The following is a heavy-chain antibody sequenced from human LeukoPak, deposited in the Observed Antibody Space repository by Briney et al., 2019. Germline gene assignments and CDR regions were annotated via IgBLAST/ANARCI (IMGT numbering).Heavy chain of an antibody. CDR1: GYTFTSYY. V-gene: IGHV1-18*04. CDR3: ARFVVPADMSNYCYYMDV. D-gene: IGHD2-2*01. J-gene: IGHJ6*03. CDR2: ISAYNGNT. Sequence: ASVKVSCKASGYTFTSYYMHWVRQAPGQGLEWMGWISAYNGNTNYAQKLQGRVTMTTDTSTSTAYMELRSLRSDDTAVYYCARFVVPADMSNYCYYMDVWGKGTTVTVSS.